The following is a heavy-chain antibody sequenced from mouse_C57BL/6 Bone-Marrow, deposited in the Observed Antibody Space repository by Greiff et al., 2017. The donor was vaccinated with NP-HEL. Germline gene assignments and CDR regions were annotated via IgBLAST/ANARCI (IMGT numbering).Heavy chain of an antibody. CDR2: ISSGGSYT. CDR3: ARQAGGYYGSSYGAY. Sequence: EVHLVESGGDLVKPGGSLKLSCAASGFTFSSYGMSWVRQTPDKRLEWVATISSGGSYTYYPDSVKGRFTISRDNAKNTLYLQMSSLKSEDTAMYYCARQAGGYYGSSYGAYWGQGTLVTVSA. V-gene: IGHV5-6*01. CDR1: GFTFSSYG. J-gene: IGHJ3*01. D-gene: IGHD1-1*01.